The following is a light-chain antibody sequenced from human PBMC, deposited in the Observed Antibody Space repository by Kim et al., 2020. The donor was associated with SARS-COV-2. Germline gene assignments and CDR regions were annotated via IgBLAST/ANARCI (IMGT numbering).Light chain of an antibody. CDR1: QSLNIN. V-gene: IGKV3-15*01. Sequence: VVLTQSPATLSVSPGERATLSCRASQSLNINFAWYHQKPGQAPRLLIYEASTRATGIPARISGSGFGTEVTLTISSLQSEDSGVYYCHQYNHWPYTFGQGTKLEI. J-gene: IGKJ2*01. CDR2: EAS. CDR3: HQYNHWPYT.